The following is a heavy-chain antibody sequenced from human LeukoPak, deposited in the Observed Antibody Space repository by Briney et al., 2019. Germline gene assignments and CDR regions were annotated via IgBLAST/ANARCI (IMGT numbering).Heavy chain of an antibody. CDR3: AKVRWDNSGWYYLDS. CDR2: ISYDGSNE. CDR1: GFTFSFYN. D-gene: IGHD6-19*01. V-gene: IGHV3-30*18. Sequence: PGGSLRLSCAASGFTFSFYNMNWVRQAPGKGLEWVAVISYDGSNEYYGDSVKGRFTISRDNSKNTQYLQVDSLRAEDTAIYYCAKVRWDNSGWYYLDSWGQGTLVTVSS. J-gene: IGHJ4*02.